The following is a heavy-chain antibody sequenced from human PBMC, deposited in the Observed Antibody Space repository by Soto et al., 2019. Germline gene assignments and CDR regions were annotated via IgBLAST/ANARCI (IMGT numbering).Heavy chain of an antibody. CDR2: INHSGST. J-gene: IGHJ4*02. V-gene: IGHV4-34*01. CDR1: GGSFSGYY. D-gene: IGHD3-10*01. Sequence: SETLSLTCAVYGGSFSGYYWSWIRQPPGKGLEWIGEINHSGSTNYNPSLKSRVTISVGTSKNQFSLKLSSVTAADTAVYYCARAKGSNTIRYFDYWGQGTLVTVSS. CDR3: ARAKGSNTIRYFDY.